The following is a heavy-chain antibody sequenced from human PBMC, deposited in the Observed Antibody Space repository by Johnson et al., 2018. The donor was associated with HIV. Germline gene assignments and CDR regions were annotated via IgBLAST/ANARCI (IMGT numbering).Heavy chain of an antibody. J-gene: IGHJ3*02. D-gene: IGHD6-13*01. CDR3: ARGLGAAAGAFDI. CDR1: GFTFSSYA. Sequence: QVQLVESGGGVVQPGRSLRLSCAASGFTFSSYAMHWVRQAPGKGLEWVAVISYDGSNKYYVDSVKGRFTISRDNSKNTLYLQMNSLRAEDTAVYYCARGLGAAAGAFDIWGQGTMVTVSS. CDR2: ISYDGSNK. V-gene: IGHV3-30-3*01.